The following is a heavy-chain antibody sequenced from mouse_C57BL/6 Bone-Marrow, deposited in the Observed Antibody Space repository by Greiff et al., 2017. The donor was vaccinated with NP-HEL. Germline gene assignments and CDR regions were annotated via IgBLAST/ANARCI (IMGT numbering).Heavy chain of an antibody. V-gene: IGHV1-80*01. J-gene: IGHJ3*01. CDR1: GYAFSSYW. CDR3: ARREGYGSRFAY. D-gene: IGHD1-1*01. Sequence: QVHVKQSGAELVKPGASVKISCKASGYAFSSYWMHWVKQRPGQGLEWIGQIYPGDGDTNYNGKFKGKATLTADKSSSTAYMQLSSLTSEDSAVYFCARREGYGSRFAYWGQGTLVTVSA. CDR2: IYPGDGDT.